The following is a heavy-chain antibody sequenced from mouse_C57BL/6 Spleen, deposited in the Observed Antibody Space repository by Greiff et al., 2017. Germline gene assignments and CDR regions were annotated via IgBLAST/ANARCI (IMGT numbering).Heavy chain of an antibody. V-gene: IGHV6-6*01. CDR1: GFTFSDAW. Sequence: EVMLVESGGGLVQPGGSMKLSCAASGFTFSDAWMDWVRQSPEKGLEWVAEIRNKANNHATYYAESVKGRFTISRDDSKSSVYLQMNSLRAEDTGIYYCTRGSRYYFDYRGQGTTLTVSS. CDR3: TRGSRYYFDY. J-gene: IGHJ2*01. D-gene: IGHD1-1*01. CDR2: IRNKANNHAT.